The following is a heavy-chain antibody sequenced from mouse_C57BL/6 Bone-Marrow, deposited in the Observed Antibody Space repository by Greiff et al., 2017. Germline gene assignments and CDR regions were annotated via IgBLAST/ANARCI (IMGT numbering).Heavy chain of an antibody. CDR1: GYTFTSYW. CDR3: AKGSLYAMDY. D-gene: IGHD1-1*02. V-gene: IGHV1-55*01. CDR2: IYPGSGST. J-gene: IGHJ4*01. Sequence: QVQLQQPGAELVKPGASVKMSCKASGYTFTSYWITWVKQRPGQGLEWIGDIYPGSGSTTYNEKFKSKATLSVDTSSSTAYMQLSSLTSEDSAVYYCAKGSLYAMDYWGQGTSVTVSS.